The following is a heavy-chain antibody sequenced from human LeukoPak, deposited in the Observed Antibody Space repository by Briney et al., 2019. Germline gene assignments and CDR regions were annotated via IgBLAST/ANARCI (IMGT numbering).Heavy chain of an antibody. V-gene: IGHV4-59*01. D-gene: IGHD3-3*01. Sequence: SETLSLTCTVSGGSISSYYWSWIRQPPGKGLEWIGYIYYSGTTNYNPSLKSRVTISVDTSKNQFSLKLSSVTAADTAVYYCARVTAPYDFWSGYQPGYYYYGMDVWGQGTTVTVSS. J-gene: IGHJ6*02. CDR2: IYYSGTT. CDR1: GGSISSYY. CDR3: ARVTAPYDFWSGYQPGYYYYGMDV.